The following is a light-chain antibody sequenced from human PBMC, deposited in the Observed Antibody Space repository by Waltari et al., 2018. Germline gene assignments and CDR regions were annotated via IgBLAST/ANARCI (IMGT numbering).Light chain of an antibody. CDR1: SSYVGGFNY. CDR3: CSYAGFYTYV. CDR2: DVT. J-gene: IGLJ1*01. Sequence: QSALTQPRSVSGSPGQSVTISCPGTSSYVGGFNYLPWFQPPPGEAPKLIIYDVTKRPSGVPGRFSGSKSGNTASLTISGLQAEDDSDYYCCSYAGFYTYVFGTGTKVTVL. V-gene: IGLV2-11*01.